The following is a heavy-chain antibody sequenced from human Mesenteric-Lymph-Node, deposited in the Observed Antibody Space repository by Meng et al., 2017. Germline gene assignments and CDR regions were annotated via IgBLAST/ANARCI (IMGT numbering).Heavy chain of an antibody. CDR1: GYTFTSYG. J-gene: IGHJ6*02. CDR3: ARDRKGRSSSWSYRPYYYGMDV. D-gene: IGHD6-13*01. Sequence: ASVKVSCKASGYTFTSYGIGWVRQAPGQGLEWMGWISAYNGNTNYAQKLQGRVTMTTDTSTSTAYMELRSLRSDDTAVYYCARDRKGRSSSWSYRPYYYGMDVWGQGTTVTVSS. V-gene: IGHV1-18*01. CDR2: ISAYNGNT.